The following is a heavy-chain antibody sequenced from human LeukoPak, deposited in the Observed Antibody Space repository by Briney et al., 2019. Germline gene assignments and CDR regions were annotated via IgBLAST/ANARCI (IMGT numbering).Heavy chain of an antibody. CDR1: GFTVRSNY. J-gene: IGHJ3*02. CDR2: IYSGGST. CDR3: ARAIEFGSSFDDAFDI. V-gene: IGHV3-53*01. D-gene: IGHD6-6*01. Sequence: PGGSLRLPCAAFGFTVRSNYMSWVRKAPGKGLEWVSVIYSGGSTYYADSVKGRFTISRDNSKNTLYLQMNSLRAEDTAVYYCARAIEFGSSFDDAFDIWGQGTMVTVSS.